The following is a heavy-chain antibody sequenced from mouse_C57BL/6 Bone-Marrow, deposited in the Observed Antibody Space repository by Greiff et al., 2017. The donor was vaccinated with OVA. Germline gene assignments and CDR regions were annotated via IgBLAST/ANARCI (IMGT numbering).Heavy chain of an antibody. CDR2: IYPSDSET. V-gene: IGHV1-61*01. Sequence: QVQLQQPGAELVRPGSSVKLSCKASGYTFTSYWMDWVKQRPGQGLEWIGNIYPSDSETHYNQKFKDKSTLTVDKSSSTAYLQLSSLTSEDSAVYYCSRQGSGFDYWGQGTTLTVSS. CDR3: SRQGSGFDY. CDR1: GYTFTSYW. J-gene: IGHJ2*01.